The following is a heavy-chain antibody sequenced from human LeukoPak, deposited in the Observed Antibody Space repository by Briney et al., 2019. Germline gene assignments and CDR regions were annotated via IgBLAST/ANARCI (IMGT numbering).Heavy chain of an antibody. CDR3: ARPVRFLGWLFPSDAFDI. CDR1: GFTFSSYW. J-gene: IGHJ3*02. V-gene: IGHV3-7*01. CDR2: IKQDGSEK. D-gene: IGHD3-3*01. Sequence: PGGSLRLSCAASGFTFSSYWMSWVRQAPGKGLEWVANIKQDGSEKYYVDSVKGRFTISRDNAKNSLYLQMNSLRAEDTAVYYCARPVRFLGWLFPSDAFDIWGQGTMVTVSS.